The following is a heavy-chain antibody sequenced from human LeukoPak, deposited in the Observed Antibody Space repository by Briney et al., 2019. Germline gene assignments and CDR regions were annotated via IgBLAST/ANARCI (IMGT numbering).Heavy chain of an antibody. CDR1: GFTLSSYW. D-gene: IGHD6-19*01. V-gene: IGHV3-7*05. CDR2: INLDGSQK. Sequence: GGSPRLSSAASGFTLSSYWMSWVRPAPGKGLEWVANINLDGSQKYSVDSVRGRFTISRDNAKNSLYLQMNSLRVEDTAVYYCARDWNGSGWPTDYWGQGTLVTVSS. CDR3: ARDWNGSGWPTDY. J-gene: IGHJ4*02.